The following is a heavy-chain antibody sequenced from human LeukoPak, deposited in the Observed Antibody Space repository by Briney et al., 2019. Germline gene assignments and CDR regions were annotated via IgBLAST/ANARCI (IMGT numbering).Heavy chain of an antibody. CDR3: ARESGLRYFDWLPGDFDY. CDR2: ISSSSSYI. CDR1: GFTFSSYS. D-gene: IGHD3-9*01. J-gene: IGHJ4*02. Sequence: GGSLRLSCAASGFTFSSYSMNWVRQAPGKGLEWVSSISSSSSYIYYADSVKGRFTISRDNAKNSLYLQMNSLRAEDTAVYYCARESGLRYFDWLPGDFDYWGQGTLVTVSS. V-gene: IGHV3-21*01.